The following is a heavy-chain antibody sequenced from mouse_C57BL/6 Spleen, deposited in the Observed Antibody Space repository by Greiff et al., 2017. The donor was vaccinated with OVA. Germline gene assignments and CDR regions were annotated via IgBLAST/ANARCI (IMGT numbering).Heavy chain of an antibody. D-gene: IGHD4-1*01. Sequence: QVQLKESGPELVKPGASVKLSCKASGYTFTSYDINWVKQRPGQGLEWIGWIYPRDGSTKYNEKFKGKATLTVDTSSSTAYMELHSLTSEDSAVYFCAREVGRTWFAYWGQGTLVTVSA. CDR3: AREVGRTWFAY. J-gene: IGHJ3*01. CDR2: IYPRDGST. CDR1: GYTFTSYD. V-gene: IGHV1-85*01.